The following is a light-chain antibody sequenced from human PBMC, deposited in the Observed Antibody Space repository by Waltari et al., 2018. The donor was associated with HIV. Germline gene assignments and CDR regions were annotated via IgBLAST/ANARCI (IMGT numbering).Light chain of an antibody. Sequence: QAGLTQPPSVSKGLTETVTLTSSGNNINVGGQGVAWLQQHQGHSPKLLSFRNNQRPSGISERFSASRSGNTASLTISGLQSEDEADYYCTAWDGSLAAWLFGGGTKLTVL. J-gene: IGLJ3*02. CDR3: TAWDGSLAAWL. V-gene: IGLV10-54*04. CDR2: RNN. CDR1: NINVGGQG.